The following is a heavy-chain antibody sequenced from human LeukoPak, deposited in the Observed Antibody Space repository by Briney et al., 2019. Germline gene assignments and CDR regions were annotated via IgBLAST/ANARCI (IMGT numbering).Heavy chain of an antibody. CDR1: GGSFSGYY. D-gene: IGHD5-12*01. V-gene: IGHV4-4*07. J-gene: IGHJ4*02. CDR3: AREGSGYELDY. Sequence: PSETLSLTCAVYGGSFSGYYWSWIRQPAGKGLEWIGRIYTSGSTNYNPSLKSRVTMSVDTSKNQFSLKLSPVTAADTAVYYCAREGSGYELDYWGQGTLVTVSS. CDR2: IYTSGST.